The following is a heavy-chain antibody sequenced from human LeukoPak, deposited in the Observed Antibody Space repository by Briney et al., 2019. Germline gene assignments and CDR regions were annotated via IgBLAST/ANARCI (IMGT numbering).Heavy chain of an antibody. J-gene: IGHJ4*02. V-gene: IGHV3-7*01. CDR3: ARDIEAAGLFLDY. CDR1: GFTFSCYW. Sequence: QAGGSLRFSCAASGFTFSCYWMSWVRQAPGKGLEWVANMKYDGSESYYVDSVKGRFTISRDNAKNSLYLQMNSLRAEDTAVYYCARDIEAAGLFLDYWGQGTLVTVSS. D-gene: IGHD6-13*01. CDR2: MKYDGSES.